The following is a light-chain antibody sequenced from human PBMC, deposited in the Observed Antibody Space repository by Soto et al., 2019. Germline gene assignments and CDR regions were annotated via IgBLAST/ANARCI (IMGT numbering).Light chain of an antibody. J-gene: IGLJ3*02. Sequence: QSVLAQPPSASGTPGQRVTISCSGSSSNIRTNTVNWYHQLPGTAPKLLIYSNNQRPSGVPDRFSGSKSGTSAPLAISGLQSEDEADYYCAAWDDSLNGWVFGGGTKLTVL. CDR1: SSNIRTNT. CDR2: SNN. V-gene: IGLV1-44*01. CDR3: AAWDDSLNGWV.